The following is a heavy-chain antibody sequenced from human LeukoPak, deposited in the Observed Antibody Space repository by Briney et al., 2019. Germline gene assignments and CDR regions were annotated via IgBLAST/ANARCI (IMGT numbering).Heavy chain of an antibody. CDR1: GFTFSSYG. CDR3: AKDRYSSSWYGWFDP. D-gene: IGHD6-13*01. CDR2: ISYDGSNK. Sequence: PGRSLRLSCAASGFTFSSYGMHWVRQAPGKGLEWVAVISYDGSNKYYADSVKGRFTISRDNSKNTLYLQMNSLRAEDTAVYYRAKDRYSSSWYGWFDPWGQGTLVTVSS. J-gene: IGHJ5*02. V-gene: IGHV3-30*18.